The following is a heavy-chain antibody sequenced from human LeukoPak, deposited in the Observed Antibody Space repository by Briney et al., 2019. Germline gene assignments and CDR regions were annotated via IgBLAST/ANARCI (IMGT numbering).Heavy chain of an antibody. D-gene: IGHD2-2*01. J-gene: IGHJ6*03. CDR2: IYYSGST. Sequence: GSLRLSCAASGFTFSSYSMNWVRQAQGKGLEGIGIIYYSGSTYYNPSLKSRVTISVDTSKNQFSLKLSSVTGADTAVYYCARHAVVVPGLGVYYYYMDVWGKGTTVTVSS. CDR1: GFTFSSYSMN. V-gene: IGHV4-39*01. CDR3: ARHAVVVPGLGVYYYYMDV.